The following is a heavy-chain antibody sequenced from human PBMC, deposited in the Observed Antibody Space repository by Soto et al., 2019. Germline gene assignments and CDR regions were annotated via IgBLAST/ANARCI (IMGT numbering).Heavy chain of an antibody. D-gene: IGHD5-18*01. CDR1: GFTFSNNG. CDR3: ARDYSSYGPFDY. J-gene: IGHJ4*02. Sequence: GGSLRLSCAASGFTFSNNGIHWVRQAPGKGLEWVAVISSDGINKYYADSVKGRSTISRDNAKNSLYLQMNSLRAEDTAVYYCARDYSSYGPFDYWGQGTLVTVSS. CDR2: ISSDGINK. V-gene: IGHV3-30*03.